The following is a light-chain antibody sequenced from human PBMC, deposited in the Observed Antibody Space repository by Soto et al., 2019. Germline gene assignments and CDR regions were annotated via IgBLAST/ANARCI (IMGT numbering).Light chain of an antibody. CDR3: QQYNNWPPYT. Sequence: EIVMTQSPATLSVSPGERVSFSCRASQSIRSNLAWYQHKPGQAPRLLISDASAGATGIPARFSGSGSGTEFTLTINSLQSEDFAVYYCQQYNNWPPYTFGQGTKLEIK. J-gene: IGKJ2*01. V-gene: IGKV3D-15*01. CDR2: DAS. CDR1: QSIRSN.